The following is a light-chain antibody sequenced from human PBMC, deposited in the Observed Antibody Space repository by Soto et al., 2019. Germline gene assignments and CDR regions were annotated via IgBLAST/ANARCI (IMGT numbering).Light chain of an antibody. J-gene: IGLJ3*02. CDR2: STD. Sequence: QTVVTQEPSFSVSPGRTVTLTCGLSSGSVSTTYYPTWYQQTPGQAPRTLIYSTDTRSSGVPDRFSGSILGNKAGLTITGAQADVEFDYCRVLYMGRGIWVFGGGTKLTVL. CDR3: VLYMGRGIWV. CDR1: SGSVSTTYY. V-gene: IGLV8-61*01.